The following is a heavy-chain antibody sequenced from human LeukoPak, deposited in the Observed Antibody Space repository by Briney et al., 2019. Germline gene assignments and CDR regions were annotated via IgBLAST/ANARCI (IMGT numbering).Heavy chain of an antibody. J-gene: IGHJ6*03. Sequence: SETESLTCAVYGGSFSGYYWSWIRQPPGKGLEWIGEIKHSGNTNYNPSLKSRVTISVDTSKNQFSLKLSSVPAADTAVYYCARGSGFSNPYYYYSMDVWGKGTTVTDSS. CDR3: ARGSGFSNPYYYYSMDV. D-gene: IGHD4-11*01. CDR2: IKHSGNT. V-gene: IGHV4-34*01. CDR1: GGSFSGYY.